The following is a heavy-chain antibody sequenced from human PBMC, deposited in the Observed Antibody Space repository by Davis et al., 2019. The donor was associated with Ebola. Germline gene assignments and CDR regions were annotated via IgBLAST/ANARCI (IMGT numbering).Heavy chain of an antibody. CDR3: GRCFLVEGKYYGMDV. J-gene: IGHJ6*02. Sequence: PGGSLRLSCAASGLTVSGNYMSWVRQAPGKGLEWVSIIFSGGNTYYIDSVKGRFTISRQNSENTVYLEMNSLRADDTAVYYCGRCFLVEGKYYGMDVWGQGTSVTVSS. CDR2: IFSGGNT. D-gene: IGHD1-26*01. V-gene: IGHV3-53*04. CDR1: GLTVSGNY.